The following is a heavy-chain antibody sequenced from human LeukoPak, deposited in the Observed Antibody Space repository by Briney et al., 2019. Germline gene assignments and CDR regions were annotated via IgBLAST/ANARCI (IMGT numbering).Heavy chain of an antibody. CDR2: ISAYNGNT. D-gene: IGHD6-19*01. CDR3: AGYSSGWPPDY. CDR1: GYTFTSYG. Sequence: ASVKASCKASGYTFTSYGISWVRQAPGQGLEWMGWISAYNGNTNYAQKLQGRVTMTTDTSTSTAYMELRSLRSDDTAVYYCAGYSSGWPPDYWGQGTLVTVSS. J-gene: IGHJ4*02. V-gene: IGHV1-18*01.